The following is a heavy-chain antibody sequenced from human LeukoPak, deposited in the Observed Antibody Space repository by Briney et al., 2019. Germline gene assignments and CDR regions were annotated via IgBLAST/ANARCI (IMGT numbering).Heavy chain of an antibody. Sequence: HPGGSLGLSCVASGFTFSNYWIHWVRQAPGKGLVWVSHINSDGSSATYADSVKGRLTISRDNAKNTVYLQMNSLRAEDTAVYYCARGGVGCFDYWGQGVLVTVSS. J-gene: IGHJ4*02. CDR2: INSDGSSA. CDR1: GFTFSNYW. D-gene: IGHD6-19*01. V-gene: IGHV3-74*01. CDR3: ARGGVGCFDY.